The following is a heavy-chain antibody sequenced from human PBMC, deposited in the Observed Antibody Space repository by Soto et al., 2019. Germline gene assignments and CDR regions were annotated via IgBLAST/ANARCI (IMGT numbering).Heavy chain of an antibody. J-gene: IGHJ6*02. CDR2: IQYSGYS. D-gene: IGHD3-10*01. V-gene: IGHV4-59*08. CDR1: GGSITNYY. Sequence: QVQLQESGPGLVKPSETLSLTCTVSGGSITNYYCSWFRQPPGKGLEWIGYIQYSGYSAYNLSLNRRVTMSMDPSKTQFSLMLESVTATDPAVYYCARHGFGSLHGLVDVWGQGTTVIVSS. CDR3: ARHGFGSLHGLVDV.